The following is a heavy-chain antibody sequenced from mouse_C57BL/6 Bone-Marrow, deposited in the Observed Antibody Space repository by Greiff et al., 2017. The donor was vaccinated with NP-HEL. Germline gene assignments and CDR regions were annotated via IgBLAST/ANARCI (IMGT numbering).Heavy chain of an antibody. D-gene: IGHD2-4*01. CDR1: GYTFTDYN. J-gene: IGHJ2*01. Sequence: VQLQQSGPELVKPGASVKMSCKASGYTFTDYNMHWVKQSHGKSLEWIGYINPNNGGTSYNQKFKGKATLTVNKSSSTAYMELRSLTSEDSAVYYCARPEIYYDYDGDYWGQGTTLTVSS. V-gene: IGHV1-22*01. CDR3: ARPEIYYDYDGDY. CDR2: INPNNGGT.